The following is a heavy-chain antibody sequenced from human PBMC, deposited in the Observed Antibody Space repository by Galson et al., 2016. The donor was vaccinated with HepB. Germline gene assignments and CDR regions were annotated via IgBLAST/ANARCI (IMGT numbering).Heavy chain of an antibody. J-gene: IGHJ4*02. CDR2: IDPSDSYT. Sequence: QSGAEVKKPGESLRISCKGSGYSFTSYWISWVRQMPGKGLEWMGRIDPSDSYTNYSPSFQGHVTISADKSMSPAYLQWSSLKASDTAMYYCARHRYYYDSSGYYYALGYWGQGTLVTVSS. D-gene: IGHD3-22*01. CDR1: GYSFTSYW. CDR3: ARHRYYYDSSGYYYALGY. V-gene: IGHV5-10-1*01.